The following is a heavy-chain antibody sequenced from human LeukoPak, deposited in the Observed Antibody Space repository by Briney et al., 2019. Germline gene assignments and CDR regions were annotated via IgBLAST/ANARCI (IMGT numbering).Heavy chain of an antibody. CDR1: GGSFSGYY. J-gene: IGHJ5*02. V-gene: IGHV4-34*01. CDR2: INHSGST. CDR3: ARGLGYCSSNSCQLNWFDP. D-gene: IGHD2-2*01. Sequence: SETLSLTCAVYGGSFSGYYWSWIRQPPGKGLEWIGEINHSGSTNYNPSLKSRVTISVDTSKNQFSLKLSSVTAADTAVYYCARGLGYCSSNSCQLNWFDPWGQGTLVTVSS.